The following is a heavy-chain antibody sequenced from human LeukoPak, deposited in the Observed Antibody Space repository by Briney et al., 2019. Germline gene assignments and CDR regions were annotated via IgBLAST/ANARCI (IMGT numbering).Heavy chain of an antibody. V-gene: IGHV3-23*01. CDR3: AKDPTYGSGSYVFDY. D-gene: IGHD3-10*01. J-gene: IGHJ4*02. CDR2: ISSSGGST. CDR1: GFTFSSYA. Sequence: PGASLRLSCAASGFTFSSYAMSWVRQAPGKGLEWFSAISSSGGSTYYADSVKGRFTISRDNSKNTLYLQMNSLRAEDTAVYYCAKDPTYGSGSYVFDYWGQGTLVTVSS.